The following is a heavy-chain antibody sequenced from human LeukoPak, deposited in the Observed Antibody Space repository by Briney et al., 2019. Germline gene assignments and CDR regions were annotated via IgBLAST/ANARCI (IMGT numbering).Heavy chain of an antibody. D-gene: IGHD3-16*01. CDR3: ARSWGY. CDR1: VLTFSIYE. J-gene: IGHJ4*02. CDR2: ISSSGGTI. V-gene: IGHV3-48*03. Sequence: AGGPLTLSCAASVLTFSIYEMNCVRHSPGKGLEWVSYISSSGGTIYYAHSVKDPLTLSRDNAKSSLYVETNSLRAEDTAVYYCARSWGYWGQGTLVTVSS.